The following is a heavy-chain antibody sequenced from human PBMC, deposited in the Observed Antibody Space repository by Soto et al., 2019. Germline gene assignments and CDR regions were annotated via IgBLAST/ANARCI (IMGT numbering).Heavy chain of an antibody. Sequence: GGSLRLSCAASGFTVSSNYMSWVRQAPGKGLEWVSVIYSGGSTYYADSVKGRFTISRDNSKNTLYLQMNSLRAEDTAVYYCASGIVVVPATISTTGAFDIWGQGTMVTVSS. CDR2: IYSGGST. D-gene: IGHD2-2*01. V-gene: IGHV3-66*01. J-gene: IGHJ3*02. CDR3: ASGIVVVPATISTTGAFDI. CDR1: GFTVSSNY.